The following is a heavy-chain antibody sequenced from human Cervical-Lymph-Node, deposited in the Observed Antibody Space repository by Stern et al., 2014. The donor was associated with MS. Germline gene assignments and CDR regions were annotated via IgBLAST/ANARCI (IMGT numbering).Heavy chain of an antibody. CDR1: GGTFSRYG. CDR2: LIPVVGTA. J-gene: IGHJ4*02. Sequence: QMQLVQSGAEVRKPGSSVKVSCKASGGTFSRYGISWVRQAPGQGLEWMGGLIPVVGTADYAEQFQVRVTITADGSTSTAYMELSSLTSADTAVYYCARGPYNRDFFEYWGQGTLVTVSS. CDR3: ARGPYNRDFFEY. D-gene: IGHD1-1*01. V-gene: IGHV1-69*01.